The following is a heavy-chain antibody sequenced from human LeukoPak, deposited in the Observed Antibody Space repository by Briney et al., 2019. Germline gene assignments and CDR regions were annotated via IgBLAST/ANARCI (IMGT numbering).Heavy chain of an antibody. V-gene: IGHV1-69*13. Sequence: SVKVSCKASGGTFSTSAISWVRQAPGQGLEWMGGIIPIFDTANYAQKFQGRVTITADESTSTAYMELSSLRSEDTAVYYCARSGVGELSSFDYWGQGTLVTVSS. J-gene: IGHJ4*02. CDR2: IIPIFDTA. D-gene: IGHD3-16*02. CDR3: ARSGVGELSSFDY. CDR1: GGTFSTSA.